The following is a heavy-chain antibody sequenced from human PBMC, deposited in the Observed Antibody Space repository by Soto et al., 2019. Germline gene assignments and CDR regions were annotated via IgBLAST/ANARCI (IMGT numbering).Heavy chain of an antibody. J-gene: IGHJ6*02. D-gene: IGHD1-26*01. Sequence: TSETLSLTCAVSGGSISSSNWWSWVRQPPGKGLEWIGEIYHSGSTNYNPSLKSRVTISVDKSKNQFSLKLNSVTAADTAVYYCARDRYSGSYSHYYYYGMDVWGQGTTVTVSS. CDR1: GGSISSSNW. V-gene: IGHV4-4*02. CDR3: ARDRYSGSYSHYYYYGMDV. CDR2: IYHSGST.